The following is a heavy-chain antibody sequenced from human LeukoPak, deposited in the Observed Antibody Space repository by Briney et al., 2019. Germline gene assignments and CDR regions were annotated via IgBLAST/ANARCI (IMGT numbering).Heavy chain of an antibody. CDR2: INHSGST. V-gene: IGHV4-34*01. CDR3: ARRNYYGSGTLAY. CDR1: GGSLSGYY. D-gene: IGHD3-10*01. J-gene: IGHJ4*02. Sequence: SETLSLTCAVYGGSLSGYYWSWIRQPPGKALEWIGEINHSGSTNYNPSLKSRVTISVDTSKNQFSLKLSSVTAADTAVYYCARRNYYGSGTLAYWGQGTLVTVSS.